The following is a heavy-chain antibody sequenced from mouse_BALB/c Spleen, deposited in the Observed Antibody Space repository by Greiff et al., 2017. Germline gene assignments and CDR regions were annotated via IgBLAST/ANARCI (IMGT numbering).Heavy chain of an antibody. D-gene: IGHD2-14*01. V-gene: IGHV2-6-7*01. Sequence: VAPSPSLSITCPVSGFSFTGSGVNWVRQPPGKGLEWLGMIWGDGSTDYNSALKSRLSISKDNSKSQVFLKMNSRQTDDTARYYCARDEGAYYRYDGNYYAMDYWGQGTSVTVSS. CDR2: IWGDGST. CDR1: GFSFTGSG. CDR3: ARDEGAYYRYDGNYYAMDY. J-gene: IGHJ4*01.